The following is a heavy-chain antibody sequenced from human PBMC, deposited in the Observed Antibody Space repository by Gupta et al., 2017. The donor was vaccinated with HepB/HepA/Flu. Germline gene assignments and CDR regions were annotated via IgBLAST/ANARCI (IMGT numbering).Heavy chain of an antibody. CDR2: IYWDDDK. V-gene: IGHV2-5*02. J-gene: IGHJ4*02. CDR1: GFSLSTTGVG. Sequence: QITLKESGPTLMKPTQTLTLTCTFSGFSLSTTGVGVGWIRQPPGKALEWLALIYWDDDKRYSPALKSRLTINKDTSKNQVVLTMANMDPVDTATYYCAHLNYYASGTFFENAYYFDFWGQGTLVTVSS. D-gene: IGHD3-10*01. CDR3: AHLNYYASGTFFENAYYFDF.